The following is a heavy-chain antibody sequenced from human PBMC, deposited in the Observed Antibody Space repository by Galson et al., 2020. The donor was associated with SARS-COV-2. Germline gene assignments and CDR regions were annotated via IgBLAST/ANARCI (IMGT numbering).Heavy chain of an antibody. CDR2: VHHTGGT. D-gene: IGHD3-22*01. V-gene: IGHV4-59*01. Sequence: SQTLSLTCIVSGVPISSSYWSWLRQSPGTGPEWIGYVHHTGGTKSNPSLESRVTMSFDTFKNQFSLSLRSMTAADTAVYYCARGHYDASGYSNPFDRWGQGTMVIVSS. CDR1: GVPISSSY. J-gene: IGHJ3*02. CDR3: ARGHYDASGYSNPFDR.